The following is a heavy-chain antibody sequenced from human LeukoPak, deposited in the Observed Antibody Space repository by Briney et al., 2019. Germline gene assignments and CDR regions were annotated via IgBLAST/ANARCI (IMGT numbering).Heavy chain of an antibody. CDR2: ISTIGTTI. Sequence: PGGSLRLSCETSGFIFRDYYMIWIRQAPGKGLECISYISTIGTTIYYADSVKGRFTISRDNAKNSLYLQMNSLRAEDTAVYYCAKDSPGGYYDILTGYYTYYFDYWGQGTLVTVSS. V-gene: IGHV3-11*01. D-gene: IGHD3-9*01. J-gene: IGHJ4*02. CDR3: AKDSPGGYYDILTGYYTYYFDY. CDR1: GFIFRDYY.